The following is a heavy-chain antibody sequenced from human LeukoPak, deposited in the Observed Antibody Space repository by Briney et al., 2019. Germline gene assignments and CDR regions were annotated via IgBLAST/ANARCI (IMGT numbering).Heavy chain of an antibody. CDR1: GYSFTSDW. J-gene: IGHJ6*02. D-gene: IGHD3-3*01. Sequence: GESLRISCKASGYSFTSDWISWVRQMPGKGLEWMGRIDPSDSYTNYSPSFQGHVTISADKSISTAYLQWSSLEASDTAMYYCARRRVLRCFEWSYYCMDGWGQGTTVTVSS. V-gene: IGHV5-10-1*01. CDR2: IDPSDSYT. CDR3: ARRRVLRCFEWSYYCMDG.